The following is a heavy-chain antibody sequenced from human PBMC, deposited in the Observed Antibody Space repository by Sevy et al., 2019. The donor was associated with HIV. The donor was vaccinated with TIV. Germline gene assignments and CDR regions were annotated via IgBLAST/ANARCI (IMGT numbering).Heavy chain of an antibody. Sequence: GGSLRLSCAASRFTFSSYAMSWVRQAPGKGLEWVSAISGSGGSTYYADSVKGRFTISRDNSKNTLYLQMNSLRAEDTAVYYCAKRSPLLSRYYYDSSGYYEDVWGKGTTVTVSS. J-gene: IGHJ6*04. CDR2: ISGSGGST. CDR3: AKRSPLLSRYYYDSSGYYEDV. D-gene: IGHD3-22*01. CDR1: RFTFSSYA. V-gene: IGHV3-23*01.